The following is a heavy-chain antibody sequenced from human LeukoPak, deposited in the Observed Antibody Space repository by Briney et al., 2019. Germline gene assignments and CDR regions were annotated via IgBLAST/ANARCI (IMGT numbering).Heavy chain of an antibody. D-gene: IGHD1-26*01. J-gene: IGHJ4*02. V-gene: IGHV3-33*01. CDR2: IWYDGSNK. CDR1: GFTFSSHG. CDR3: ARTVGATAFDY. Sequence: GGSLRLSCAASGFTFSSHGMHWVRQAPGKGLEWVAVIWYDGSNKYYADSVKGRFTISRDNSKNTLYLQMNSLRAEDTAVYYCARTVGATAFDYWGQGTLVTVSS.